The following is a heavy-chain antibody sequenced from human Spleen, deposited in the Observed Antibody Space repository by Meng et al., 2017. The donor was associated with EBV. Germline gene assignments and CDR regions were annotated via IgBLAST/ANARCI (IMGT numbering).Heavy chain of an antibody. J-gene: IGHJ5*01. CDR2: SNHSGIT. CDR1: GGSFNDYD. V-gene: IGHV4-34*01. D-gene: IGHD2/OR15-2a*01. CDR3: ARAGSFLGIIDS. Sequence: QVQLQQCRAGLLTPSQPLALTCAVYGGSFNDYDWTWIRQPPGKGLEWMGQSNHSGITNYHPSLKSRVTISVDTSKNQFSLKLSSVTAADTAVYYCARAGSFLGIIDSWGQGTLVTVSS.